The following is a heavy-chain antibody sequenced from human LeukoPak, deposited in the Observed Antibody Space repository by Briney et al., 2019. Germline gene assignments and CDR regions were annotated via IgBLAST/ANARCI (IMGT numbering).Heavy chain of an antibody. V-gene: IGHV4-61*10. CDR3: AVPTFWSGYSYYYYYMDV. J-gene: IGHJ6*03. D-gene: IGHD3-3*01. CDR2: INHSGST. Sequence: SETLSLTCTVSGGSISSGSYYWSWIRQPAGKGLEWIGEINHSGSTNYNPSLKSRVTISVDTSKNQFSLKLSSVTAADTAVYYCAVPTFWSGYSYYYYYMDVWGKGTTVTVSS. CDR1: GGSISSGSYY.